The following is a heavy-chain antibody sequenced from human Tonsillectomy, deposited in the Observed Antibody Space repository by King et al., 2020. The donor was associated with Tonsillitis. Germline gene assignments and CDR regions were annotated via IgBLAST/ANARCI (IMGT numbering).Heavy chain of an antibody. V-gene: IGHV1-69*01. CDR1: GGTFSSYA. J-gene: IGHJ5*02. CDR2: IIPIFGTA. CDR3: ARETVAAAGTANDWFDP. D-gene: IGHD6-13*01. Sequence: QLVQSGAEVKKPGSSVKVPCKASGGTFSSYAISWVRQAPGQGLEWMGGIIPIFGTANYAQKFQGRVTITADESTSTAYMELSSLRSEDTAVYYCARETVAAAGTANDWFDPWGQGTLVTVSS.